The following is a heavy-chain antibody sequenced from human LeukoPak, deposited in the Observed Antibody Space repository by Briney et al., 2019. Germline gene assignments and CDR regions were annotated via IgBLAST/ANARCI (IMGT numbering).Heavy chain of an antibody. CDR1: GGSISSGDYY. V-gene: IGHV4-30-4*01. CDR3: ARLYYYGSGLPAFDY. CDR2: IYYSGST. Sequence: NPSQTLSLTCTVSGGSISSGDYYWSWIRQPPGKGLELIGYIYYSGSTYYNPSLKSRVTISVDTSKNQFSLKLSSVTAADTAVYYCARLYYYGSGLPAFDYWGQGTLVTVSS. D-gene: IGHD3-10*01. J-gene: IGHJ4*02.